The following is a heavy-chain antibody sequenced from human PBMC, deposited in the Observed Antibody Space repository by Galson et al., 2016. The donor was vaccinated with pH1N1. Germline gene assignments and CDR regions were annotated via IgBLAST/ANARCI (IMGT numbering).Heavy chain of an antibody. CDR1: GFTFTSYA. Sequence: SLRLSCAASGFTFTSYAMHWVRQAPGKGLEWVAVISYDGSNKYYADSVKGRFTISRDDSKNMLYLQTNSLRAEDTAVYYCAKVVRGSSWPSFDYWGQGTPVTVSS. J-gene: IGHJ4*02. CDR2: ISYDGSNK. D-gene: IGHD6-13*01. CDR3: AKVVRGSSWPSFDY. V-gene: IGHV3-30*04.